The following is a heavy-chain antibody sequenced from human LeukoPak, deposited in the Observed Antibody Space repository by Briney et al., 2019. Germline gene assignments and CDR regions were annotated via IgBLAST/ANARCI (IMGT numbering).Heavy chain of an antibody. D-gene: IGHD4-11*01. Sequence: SVKVSCKASGGTFSSYAISWVRQAPGQGLEWMGRIIPILGIANYAQKFQGRVTITADKSTSTAYMELSSLRSEDTAVYYCSREIPSNWYYLDSWGQGTLITVSS. CDR3: SREIPSNWYYLDS. V-gene: IGHV1-69*04. J-gene: IGHJ4*02. CDR1: GGTFSSYA. CDR2: IIPILGIA.